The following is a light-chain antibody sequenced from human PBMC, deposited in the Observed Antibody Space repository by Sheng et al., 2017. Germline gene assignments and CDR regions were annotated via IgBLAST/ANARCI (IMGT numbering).Light chain of an antibody. V-gene: IGKV1-39*01. CDR1: QRISNY. CDR3: QQSYSTPPYT. CDR2: GAS. J-gene: IGKJ2*01. Sequence: DIEMTQSPSSLSASVGDRVTITCRAGQRISNYLNWYQHKAGNAPKLLIYGASSLETGVPSRFTGSGSGTDFTLTITGLQPEDFATYYCQQSYSTPPYTFGQGTNLEVK.